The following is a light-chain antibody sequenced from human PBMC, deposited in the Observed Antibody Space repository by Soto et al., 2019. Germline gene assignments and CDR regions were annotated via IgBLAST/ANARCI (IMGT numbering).Light chain of an antibody. Sequence: DIQMTQSPSSLSASVGDRVTVTCRASQGMSSYFAWYQQKPGQVPKLLIFAASTLQPGVPSRFSGSGSGTDFTLTIRSLQPEDVATYYCQKYDSASSRTFSGGTKVEIK. CDR3: QKYDSASSRT. J-gene: IGKJ4*01. CDR1: QGMSSY. V-gene: IGKV1-27*01. CDR2: AAS.